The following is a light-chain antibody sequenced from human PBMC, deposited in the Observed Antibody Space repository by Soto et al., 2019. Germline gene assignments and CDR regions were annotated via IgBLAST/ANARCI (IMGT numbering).Light chain of an antibody. J-gene: IGKJ1*01. CDR3: HQYVSSWT. V-gene: IGKV3-20*01. Sequence: EIVLTQSPVTLSLSPGERATLPCKASQSVSSTYVAWYQQKSGQAPRPLIYGASSRATGIPDRFSGSGSGTDFTLTISRLEPEDFAVYYCHQYVSSWTFGQGTKVDIK. CDR2: GAS. CDR1: QSVSSTY.